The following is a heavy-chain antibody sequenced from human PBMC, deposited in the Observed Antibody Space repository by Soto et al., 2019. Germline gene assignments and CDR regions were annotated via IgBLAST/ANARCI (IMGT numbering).Heavy chain of an antibody. D-gene: IGHD2-2*02. CDR3: ARDSDYMDYFDY. Sequence: PSETLSLTCTVSGGSISSYYWSWIRQPPGKGLEWIGYIYYSGSTNYNPSLKSRVTISVDTSKNQFSLKLSSVTAADTAVYYCARDSDYMDYFDYWGQGTLVTVSS. CDR2: IYYSGST. V-gene: IGHV4-59*01. CDR1: GGSISSYY. J-gene: IGHJ4*02.